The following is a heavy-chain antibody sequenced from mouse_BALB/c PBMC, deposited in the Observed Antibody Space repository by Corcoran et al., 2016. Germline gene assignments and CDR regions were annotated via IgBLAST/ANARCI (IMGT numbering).Heavy chain of an antibody. J-gene: IGHJ2*01. Sequence: EVQLQQSGAELVKPGASVKLSCTASGFNIKDTYMHWVKQRPEQGLEWIGRIDPANGNTKYDPKFQGKATITADTSSNTAHLQLSSLTSEDTAVYYCARRGYYYGSKIDYWGQGTTLTVSS. CDR2: IDPANGNT. CDR1: GFNIKDTY. CDR3: ARRGYYYGSKIDY. V-gene: IGHV14-3*02. D-gene: IGHD1-1*01.